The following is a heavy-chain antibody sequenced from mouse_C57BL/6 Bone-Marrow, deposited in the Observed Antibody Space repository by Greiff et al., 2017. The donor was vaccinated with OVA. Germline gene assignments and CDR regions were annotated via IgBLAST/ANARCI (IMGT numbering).Heavy chain of an antibody. Sequence: VHLVESGAELVKPGASVKMSCKASGYTFTTYPIEWMKQNHGKSLEWIGNFHPYNDDTKYNEKFKGKATLTVEKSSSTVYLELSRLTSDDSAVYYCARGFYYYGSSYWYFDVWGTGTTVTVSS. V-gene: IGHV1-47*01. CDR3: ARGFYYYGSSYWYFDV. CDR2: FHPYNDDT. D-gene: IGHD1-1*01. CDR1: GYTFTTYP. J-gene: IGHJ1*03.